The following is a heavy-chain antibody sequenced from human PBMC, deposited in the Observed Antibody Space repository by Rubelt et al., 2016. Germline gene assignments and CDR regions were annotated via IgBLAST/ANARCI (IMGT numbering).Heavy chain of an antibody. J-gene: IGHJ4*02. D-gene: IGHD2-2*01. Sequence: DSVKGRFTISRDNSKNTLYLQMNGLRAEDTAVYYCAKVQEVPAATYYFDYWGQGTLVTVSS. CDR3: AKVQEVPAATYYFDY. V-gene: IGHV3-23*01.